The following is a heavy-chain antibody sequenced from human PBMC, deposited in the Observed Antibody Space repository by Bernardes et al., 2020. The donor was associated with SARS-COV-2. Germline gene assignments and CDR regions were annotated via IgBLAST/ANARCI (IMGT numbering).Heavy chain of an antibody. CDR2: IYTSGST. D-gene: IGHD2-2*01. V-gene: IGHV4-4*07. Sequence: SETLSLTCTVSGGSISSYYWSWIRQPAGKGLEWIGRIYTSGSTNYNPSLKSRVTMSVDTSKNQFSLKLSSVTAADTAVYYCARAGYQLLSFNWFDPWGQGTLVTVSS. CDR3: ARAGYQLLSFNWFDP. CDR1: GGSISSYY. J-gene: IGHJ5*02.